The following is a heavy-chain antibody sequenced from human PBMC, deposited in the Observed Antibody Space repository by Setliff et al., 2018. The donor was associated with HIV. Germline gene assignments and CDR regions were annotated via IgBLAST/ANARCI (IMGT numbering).Heavy chain of an antibody. V-gene: IGHV4-34*09. Sequence: PSETLSLTCAVYDGSFSGYYWSWIRQPPGKGLEWIGEIDHSGSTNYNPSLKSRLTISVDTSKNHFSLKLSSVTAADTAVYYCARAFCSSASCYGGGDAFDIWGQGTMVTVSS. CDR2: IDHSGST. CDR1: DGSFSGYY. D-gene: IGHD2-2*01. CDR3: ARAFCSSASCYGGGDAFDI. J-gene: IGHJ3*02.